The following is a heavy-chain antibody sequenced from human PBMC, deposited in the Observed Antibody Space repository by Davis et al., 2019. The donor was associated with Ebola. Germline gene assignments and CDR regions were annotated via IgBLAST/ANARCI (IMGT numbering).Heavy chain of an antibody. Sequence: PSETLSLTCTVSGGSIGSSTYHWVWVRQPPGKGLEWIGSIFHTGATYYSPSLKSRVTMFVDTSKNQFSLNVYSVTAADTAIYYCATDILSQPRDWGQGTLVTVSS. CDR2: IFHTGAT. CDR3: ATDILSQPRD. V-gene: IGHV4-39*02. CDR1: GGSIGSSTYH. J-gene: IGHJ4*02.